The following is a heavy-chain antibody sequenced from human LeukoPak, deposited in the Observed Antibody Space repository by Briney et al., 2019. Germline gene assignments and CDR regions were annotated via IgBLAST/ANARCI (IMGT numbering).Heavy chain of an antibody. D-gene: IGHD2-15*01. CDR1: GFTFSSYW. J-gene: IGHJ4*02. V-gene: IGHV3-74*01. CDR2: IHSDGSST. Sequence: GGSLRLSCAASGFTFSSYWMHWVRQAPGKGLVWVSRIHSDGSSTSYADSVKGRFTISRDNAKNTLYLQMNSLRAEDTAVYYCARDREDIVVVVAATPLVWGQGTLVTVSS. CDR3: ARDREDIVVVVAATPLV.